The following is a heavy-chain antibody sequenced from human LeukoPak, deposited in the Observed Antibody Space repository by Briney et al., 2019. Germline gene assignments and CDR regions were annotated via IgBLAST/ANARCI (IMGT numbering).Heavy chain of an antibody. CDR2: ISGSSSYI. Sequence: GGSLRLSCAASGFTFSGYSMNWVRQAPGKGLEWVSSISGSSSYIYYADSVKGRFTISRDNAKNSLYLQMNSLRAEDTAVYYCARMDCSSTSCYTPAEYFQHWGQGTLVTVSS. J-gene: IGHJ1*01. D-gene: IGHD2-2*02. CDR1: GFTFSGYS. CDR3: ARMDCSSTSCYTPAEYFQH. V-gene: IGHV3-21*01.